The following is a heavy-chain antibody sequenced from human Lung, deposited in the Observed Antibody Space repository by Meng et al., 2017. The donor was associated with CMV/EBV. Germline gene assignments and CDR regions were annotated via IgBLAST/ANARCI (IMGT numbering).Heavy chain of an antibody. CDR1: GGSVSSGSYY. J-gene: IGHJ4*02. CDR3: TRSHFGVVIEIIYFDY. D-gene: IGHD3-3*01. Sequence: SXTXSLXCTVSGGSVSSGSYYWSWIRQPPGKGLEWIGYIYYSGSTNYNPSLKSRVTIAVDTSKNQFSLKLSSVTAADTAVYYCTRSHFGVVIEIIYFDYWGPGXLVTVSS. V-gene: IGHV4-61*01. CDR2: IYYSGST.